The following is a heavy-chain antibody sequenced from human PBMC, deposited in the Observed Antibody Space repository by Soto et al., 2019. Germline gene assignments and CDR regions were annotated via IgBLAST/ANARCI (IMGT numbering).Heavy chain of an antibody. J-gene: IGHJ4*02. D-gene: IGHD2-15*01. CDR3: AREGYCSGGSCYRTIDY. CDR1: GGTFSSYA. V-gene: IGHV1-69*13. CDR2: IIPIFGTA. Sequence: SVKVSCKASGGTFSSYAISWVRQAPGQGLEWMGGIIPIFGTANYAQKFQGRVTITADESTSTAYMELSSLRSEDTAVYYCAREGYCSGGSCYRTIDYWGQGTLVTVSS.